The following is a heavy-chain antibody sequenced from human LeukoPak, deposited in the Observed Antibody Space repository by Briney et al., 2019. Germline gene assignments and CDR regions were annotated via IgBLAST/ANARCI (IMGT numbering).Heavy chain of an antibody. CDR1: GYTFTSYG. Sequence: ASVKVSCKASGYTFTSYGISWVRQAPGQGLEWMGWISAYNGNTNYAQKLQGRVTMTTDTSTSTAYMELRSLRSDDTAVYYCARDQAAYITMVRGPFDYWGQGTLDTVSS. D-gene: IGHD3-10*01. V-gene: IGHV1-18*01. CDR2: ISAYNGNT. J-gene: IGHJ4*02. CDR3: ARDQAAYITMVRGPFDY.